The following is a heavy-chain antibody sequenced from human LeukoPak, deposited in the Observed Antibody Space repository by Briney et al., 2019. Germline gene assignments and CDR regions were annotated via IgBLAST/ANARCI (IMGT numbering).Heavy chain of an antibody. CDR1: GGSFSGYY. CDR3: ARGPRQRYYYYYGMDV. Sequence: PSETLSLTWAVYGGSFSGYYWSWVRQPPGKGLEWVGEINHSGSTNYNPSLKSRVTISVDTSKNQFSLKLSSVTAADTAVYYCARGPRQRYYYYYGMDVWGQGTTVTVSS. V-gene: IGHV4-34*01. J-gene: IGHJ6*02. CDR2: INHSGST. D-gene: IGHD6-25*01.